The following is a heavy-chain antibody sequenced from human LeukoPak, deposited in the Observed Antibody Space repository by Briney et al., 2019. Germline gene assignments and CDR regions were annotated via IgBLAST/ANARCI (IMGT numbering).Heavy chain of an antibody. Sequence: SQTLSLTCAISGDSVSRNWIRQSPSRGLEWLGRTYYRSKWYYGYAVSVKSRINISPDTSKNQSSLQLTSVTPEDTAVYYCSLARSEYHYGMDVWGQGTTVTVSS. CDR3: SLARSEYHYGMDV. V-gene: IGHV6-1*01. CDR2: TYYRSKWYY. J-gene: IGHJ6*02. CDR1: GDSVS.